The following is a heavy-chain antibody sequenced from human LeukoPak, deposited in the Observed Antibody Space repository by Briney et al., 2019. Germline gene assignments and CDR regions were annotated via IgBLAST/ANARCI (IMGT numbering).Heavy chain of an antibody. V-gene: IGHV3-33*01. J-gene: IGHJ3*02. Sequence: GGSLRLSCAASGFIFSGYGMHWVRQAPGKGLEWVAVIWYDGTMEDYADSAKGRFTVSRDNSKNTLSLQMNSLRVEDTAVYYCARPFWSPHPTHAFDMWGQGTMVTVPS. CDR2: IWYDGTME. D-gene: IGHD3-3*01. CDR3: ARPFWSPHPTHAFDM. CDR1: GFIFSGYG.